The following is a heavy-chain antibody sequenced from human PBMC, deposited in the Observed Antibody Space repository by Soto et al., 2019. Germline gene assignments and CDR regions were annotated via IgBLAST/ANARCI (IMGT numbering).Heavy chain of an antibody. CDR2: IYHSGST. Sequence: NPSETLSLTCAVSGGSISSVGYSWCWIRQPPGKGRDRIVYIYHSGSTYYNPSLKSRVTISVDRAKNQFSLKLSSVTASDTAVYYRARGNCTMVRGVIVPYFDYWGQGTLATVSS. V-gene: IGHV4-30-2*01. CDR1: GGSISSVGYS. J-gene: IGHJ4*02. D-gene: IGHD3-10*01. CDR3: ARGNCTMVRGVIVPYFDY.